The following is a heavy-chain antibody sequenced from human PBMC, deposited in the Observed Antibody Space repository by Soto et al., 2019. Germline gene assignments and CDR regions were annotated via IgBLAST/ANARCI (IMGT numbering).Heavy chain of an antibody. V-gene: IGHV4-39*01. CDR2: IYYSGST. D-gene: IGHD6-6*01. Sequence: SETLSLTCTVSGGSTSITSYYWGWIRQPPGKGLEWIGSIYYSGSTYDNPSLKSRVTISVDTSKNQFSLKLSSVTAADTAVYYCARRRIAARPFDYWGQGTLVTVSS. CDR1: GGSTSITSYY. CDR3: ARRRIAARPFDY. J-gene: IGHJ4*02.